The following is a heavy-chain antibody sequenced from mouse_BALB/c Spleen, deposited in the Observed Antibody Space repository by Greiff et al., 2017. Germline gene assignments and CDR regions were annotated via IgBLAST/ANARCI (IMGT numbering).Heavy chain of an antibody. D-gene: IGHD2-3*01. CDR2: IDPANVNT. J-gene: IGHJ2*01. CDR3: ARWGLYDGYYDD. V-gene: IGHV14-3*02. CDR1: GFNIKATY. Sequence: EVQLQQSGAELVKPGASVKFSCTASGFNIKATYMHWVKQRPEQGLEWIGRIDPANVNTKYDPKFQGKATIPADTSSNTAYLQLSSLTSEDTAVYYCARWGLYDGYYDDWGQGTTLTVSS.